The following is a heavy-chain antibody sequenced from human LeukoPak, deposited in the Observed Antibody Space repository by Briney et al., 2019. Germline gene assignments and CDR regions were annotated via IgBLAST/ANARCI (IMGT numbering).Heavy chain of an antibody. J-gene: IGHJ4*02. CDR2: INPNSGGT. D-gene: IGHD5-12*01. CDR1: GYTFSGYY. Sequence: GASVKVSCKASGYTFSGYYMYWVRQAPGQGLEWMGWINPNSGGTHYAQKFQGRVTMTRDTSISTAYMELSRLRSDDTAVYYCARDYSGYPELWGFDYWGQGTLVTVSS. CDR3: ARDYSGYPELWGFDY. V-gene: IGHV1-2*02.